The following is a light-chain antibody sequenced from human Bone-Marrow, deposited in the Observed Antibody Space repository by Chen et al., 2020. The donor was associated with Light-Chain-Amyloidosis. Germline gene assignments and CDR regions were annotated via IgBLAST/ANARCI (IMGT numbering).Light chain of an antibody. CDR3: QSADSSGTYEVI. CDR1: DLPTKY. V-gene: IGLV3-25*03. J-gene: IGLJ2*01. Sequence: SYELTLPPSVSVSPGQTARITCSGDDLPTKYAYWYQQKPGQAPVLVIHRDTERPSGISERFAGSNSGTTATLTISGVQAEDEADYHCQSADSSGTYEVIFGGGTKLTVL. CDR2: RDT.